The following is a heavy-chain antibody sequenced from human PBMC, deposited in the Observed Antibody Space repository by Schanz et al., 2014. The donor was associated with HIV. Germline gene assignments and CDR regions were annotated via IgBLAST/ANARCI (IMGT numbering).Heavy chain of an antibody. D-gene: IGHD6-19*01. CDR1: GFTFSSYW. V-gene: IGHV3-7*01. Sequence: EVQLVESGGGLVQPGGSLRLSCAASGFTFSSYWMTWVRQAPGKGLEMVANMNQDGSRKYYVDSVKGRFTISRDNAANSLFLQMNSLRDEDTAVYYCARDSSLAVADHWYLDLWGRGTLVTVSS. CDR3: ARDSSLAVADHWYLDL. J-gene: IGHJ2*01. CDR2: MNQDGSRK.